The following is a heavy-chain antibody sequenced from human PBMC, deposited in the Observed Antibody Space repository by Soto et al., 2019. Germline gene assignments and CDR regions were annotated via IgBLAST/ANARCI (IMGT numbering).Heavy chain of an antibody. CDR1: GGSFSGYY. CDR2: INHSGST. V-gene: IGHV4-34*01. Sequence: SETLSLTCAVYGGSFSGYYWSWIRQPPGKGLEWIGEINHSGSTNYNPSLKSRVTISVDTSKNQFSLKLSSVTATDTAVYYCATGAAAGTKNAFDIWGQGTMVTVSS. D-gene: IGHD6-13*01. CDR3: ATGAAAGTKNAFDI. J-gene: IGHJ3*02.